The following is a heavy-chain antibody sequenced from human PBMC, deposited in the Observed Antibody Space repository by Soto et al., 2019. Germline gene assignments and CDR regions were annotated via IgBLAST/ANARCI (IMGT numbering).Heavy chain of an antibody. Sequence: VLLLESGGRLVQPGGSLTLSCAASGFPFSHYEMNWVRQAPGRGLEWVSYIKSSGDTGHYADSVKGRFTVSRDNAKNLLFLQLTSLSVEDTATYYCTRDPFDFWGPGTLVVVS. CDR2: IKSSGDTG. CDR3: TRDPFDF. V-gene: IGHV3-48*03. J-gene: IGHJ4*02. CDR1: GFPFSHYE.